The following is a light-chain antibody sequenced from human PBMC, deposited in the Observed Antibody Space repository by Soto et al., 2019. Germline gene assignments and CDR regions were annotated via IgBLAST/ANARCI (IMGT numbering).Light chain of an antibody. Sequence: QLTQSPSSLSASVGDRVTITCRASQGISSNLAWYQQKPGRDPKLLIFGASTLQSVVPSRFSGSGSGTDFTLTISSLQTEDFATYICQKLNAYHPWTFGQGTKVEIK. J-gene: IGKJ1*01. CDR3: QKLNAYHPWT. CDR2: GAS. CDR1: QGISSN. V-gene: IGKV1-9*01.